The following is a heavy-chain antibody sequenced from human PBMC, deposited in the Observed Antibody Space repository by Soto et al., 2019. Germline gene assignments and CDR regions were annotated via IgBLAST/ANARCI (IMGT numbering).Heavy chain of an antibody. D-gene: IGHD5-12*01. CDR2: ISGSGGST. V-gene: IGHV3-23*01. Sequence: GGSLRLSCAASGFTFSTYAMTWVRQAPGKGLECFSGISGSGGSTYYADSVKGRFSISRDNSKDTLYLQMTSLRAEDTAVYYCAKLRGYSGYDPFDSWGQGTLVTVSS. CDR1: GFTFSTYA. CDR3: AKLRGYSGYDPFDS. J-gene: IGHJ4*02.